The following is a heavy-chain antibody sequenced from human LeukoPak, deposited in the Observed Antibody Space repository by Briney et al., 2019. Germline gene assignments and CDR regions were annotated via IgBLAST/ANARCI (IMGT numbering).Heavy chain of an antibody. CDR1: GFGFSDYY. J-gene: IGHJ4*02. Sequence: PGGSLRLSCAASGFGFSDYYMDWVRQAPGKGLEWVGRSRNRANSDTADYAASVKGRFIISRDDSENSLYLQMNSLKTEDTAVYYCGREVRRGYSYGFFDSWGQGTLVTVSS. V-gene: IGHV3-72*01. CDR3: GREVRRGYSYGFFDS. CDR2: SRNRANSDTA. D-gene: IGHD5-18*01.